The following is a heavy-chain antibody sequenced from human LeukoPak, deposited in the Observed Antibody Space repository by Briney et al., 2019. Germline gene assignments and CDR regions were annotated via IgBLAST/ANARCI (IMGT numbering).Heavy chain of an antibody. V-gene: IGHV1-2*02. Sequence: GASVKVSCKASGYTFTGYYMHWVRKTPGQGLEWMGWINPNTGDTNYGRKFQGRVTMTRGTSINTAYMELRSLRSDDTAVYYCARSRRVGNGEYPDYWGQGTLVTVSS. J-gene: IGHJ4*02. CDR2: INPNTGDT. CDR3: ARSRRVGNGEYPDY. D-gene: IGHD3-10*01. CDR1: GYTFTGYY.